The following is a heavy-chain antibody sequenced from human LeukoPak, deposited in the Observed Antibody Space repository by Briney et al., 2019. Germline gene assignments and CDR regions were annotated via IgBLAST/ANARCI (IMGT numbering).Heavy chain of an antibody. D-gene: IGHD6-19*01. CDR1: GFTFSDSY. CDR2: ISSSGKTI. J-gene: IGHJ4*02. Sequence: PGRSLRLSRAASGFTFSDSYMSWIRQEPGKGLEWVSYISSSGKTITYPDPVKGRFTISRDNAKNSLCLQMSSLRAEDTAECFCARELSAVAAAFDYSGQGTLVTVSS. V-gene: IGHV3-11*01. CDR3: ARELSAVAAAFDY.